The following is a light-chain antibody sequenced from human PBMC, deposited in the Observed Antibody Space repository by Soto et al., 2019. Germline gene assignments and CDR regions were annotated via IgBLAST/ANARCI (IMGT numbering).Light chain of an antibody. CDR2: LYNDGSH. J-gene: IGLJ2*01. Sequence: QPVLTQSPSASASLGASVKLTCTLNSGHRSYAIAWHQQQPEKGPRYLMKLYNDGSHSKGDGIPDRFSGSSSGAERYLTISSLQPEDEADYYCQTWGAGFRTFGGGTKVTVL. CDR1: SGHRSYA. CDR3: QTWGAGFRT. V-gene: IGLV4-69*01.